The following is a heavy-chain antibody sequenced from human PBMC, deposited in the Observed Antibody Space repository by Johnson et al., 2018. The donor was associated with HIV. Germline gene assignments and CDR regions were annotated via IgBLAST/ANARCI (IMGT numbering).Heavy chain of an antibody. V-gene: IGHV3-30*03. Sequence: QVQLVESGGGLIQPGGSLRLSCAASGFTFSSYWMSWVRQAPGKGLEWVAVISYDGNNKYYADSLKGRFTISRDNSKNTLYLQMNSLRAEDTAVYYCARDFGLFLGKDDAFDIWGQGTMVTVSS. CDR3: ARDFGLFLGKDDAFDI. CDR1: GFTFSSYW. CDR2: ISYDGNNK. J-gene: IGHJ3*02. D-gene: IGHD7-27*01.